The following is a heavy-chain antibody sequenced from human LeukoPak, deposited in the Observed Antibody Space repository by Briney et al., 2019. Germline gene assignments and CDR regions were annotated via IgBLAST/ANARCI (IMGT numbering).Heavy chain of an antibody. J-gene: IGHJ4*02. D-gene: IGHD5-18*01. CDR2: IYYRGST. V-gene: IGHV4-39*01. CDR1: GGSITSSSYY. Sequence: PAETLSLTCTVSGGSITSSSYYWGWIRQPPGKGLEWIGSIYYRGSTYYNPSLKSRVTISVDTSKNQFSLKLNSVTAADTAVYYCRVHLWSHNDYWGQRTLVTVSS. CDR3: RVHLWSHNDY.